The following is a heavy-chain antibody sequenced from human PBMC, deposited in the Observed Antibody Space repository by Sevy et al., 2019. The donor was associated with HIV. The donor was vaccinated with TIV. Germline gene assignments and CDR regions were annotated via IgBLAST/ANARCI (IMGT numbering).Heavy chain of an antibody. CDR2: FSFCCGRI. J-gene: IGHJ4*02. CDR3: AREGCTQPHDY. V-gene: IGHV3-23*01. CDR1: GFTFAKYS. Sequence: GVSLRLSFAASGFTFAKYSMSWVRQAPGKGLEWVSTFSFCCGRINYADSVKGRFTISRDDSKNTLFLQMNSLRAEDTATYFCAREGCTQPHDYWGQGTLVTVSS. D-gene: IGHD2-8*01.